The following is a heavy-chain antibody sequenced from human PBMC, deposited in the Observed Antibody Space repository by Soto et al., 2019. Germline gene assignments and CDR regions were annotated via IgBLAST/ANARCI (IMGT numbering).Heavy chain of an antibody. Sequence: PSETLSLTCTVSGGSISSGGYYWSWIRQHPGKGLEWIGYIYYSGSTYYNPSLKSRVTISVDTSKNQFSLKLSSVTAADTAVYYCARDHLTRPAYYYYGMDVWGQGTTVT. CDR3: ARDHLTRPAYYYYGMDV. J-gene: IGHJ6*02. CDR1: GGSISSGGYY. CDR2: IYYSGST. V-gene: IGHV4-31*03.